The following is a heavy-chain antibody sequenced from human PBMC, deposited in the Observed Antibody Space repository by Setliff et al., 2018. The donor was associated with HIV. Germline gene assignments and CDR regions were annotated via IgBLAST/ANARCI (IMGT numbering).Heavy chain of an antibody. D-gene: IGHD5-18*01. CDR3: ARVGSVIQVTLFGMDV. V-gene: IGHV4-31*03. CDR1: GGSISRVGYY. CDR2: FTYSGST. Sequence: PSETLSLTCSVSGGSISRVGYYWSWIRQHPGKDLEWIGYFTYSGSTYYNPSLMSRVSISPDTSKNQFSLKLTSVTAADTAVYYCARVGSVIQVTLFGMDVWGQGTTVTVSS. J-gene: IGHJ6*02.